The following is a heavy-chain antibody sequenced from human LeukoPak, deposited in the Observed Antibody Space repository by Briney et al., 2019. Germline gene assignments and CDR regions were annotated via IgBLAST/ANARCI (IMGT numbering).Heavy chain of an antibody. V-gene: IGHV1-18*01. Sequence: ASVKVSCKASGHTFTSYGISWVRQAPGQGLEWMGWISAYNGNTNYAQKLQGRVTMTTDTSTSTAYMELRSLRSDDTAVYYCARFLKAIVGGYSYYFDYWGQGTLVTVSS. J-gene: IGHJ4*02. CDR1: GHTFTSYG. CDR3: ARFLKAIVGGYSYYFDY. CDR2: ISAYNGNT. D-gene: IGHD3-22*01.